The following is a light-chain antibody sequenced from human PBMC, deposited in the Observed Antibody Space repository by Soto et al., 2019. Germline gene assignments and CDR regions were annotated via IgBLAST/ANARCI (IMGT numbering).Light chain of an antibody. V-gene: IGLV2-14*01. CDR1: SSDVGGYNY. CDR2: DVS. CDR3: SSYTSRSTVV. Sequence: QSVLTQPASVSGSPGQSITISCTGTSSDVGGYNYVSWYQQHPGKAPKLMIYDVSNRPSGVSNRFSGSKSVNTASLTISGLQAEDEADYSCSSYTSRSTVVFGGGTKLTVL. J-gene: IGLJ2*01.